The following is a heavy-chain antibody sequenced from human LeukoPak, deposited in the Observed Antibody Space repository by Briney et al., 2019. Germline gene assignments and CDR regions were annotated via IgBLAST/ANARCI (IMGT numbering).Heavy chain of an antibody. D-gene: IGHD3-9*01. CDR1: GGTFSSCA. J-gene: IGHJ5*02. CDR3: ARDLASYYDILTGNTAGNWFDP. CDR2: IIPIFGTA. V-gene: IGHV1-69*05. Sequence: ASVKVSCKASGGTFSSCAISWVRQAPGQGLEWMGGIIPIFGTANYAQKFQGRVTITTDESTSTAYMELSSLRSEDTAVYYCARDLASYYDILTGNTAGNWFDPWGQGTLVTVSS.